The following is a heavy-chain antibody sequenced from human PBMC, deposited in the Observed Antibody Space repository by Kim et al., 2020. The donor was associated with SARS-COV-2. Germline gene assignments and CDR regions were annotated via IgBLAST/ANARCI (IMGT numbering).Heavy chain of an antibody. CDR3: TTDPLFIVGATRRDY. V-gene: IGHV3-15*01. CDR2: IKSNADSGTT. Sequence: GGSLRLSCAASGFTFSNACIMWVRQAPGKGLEWVGRIKSNADSGTTHYAAPVKGRFTISRDDSKNTLYLQMNSLKTEDTAVYYCTTDPLFIVGATRRDYWGQGALVTVSS. J-gene: IGHJ4*02. D-gene: IGHD1-26*01. CDR1: GFTFSNAC.